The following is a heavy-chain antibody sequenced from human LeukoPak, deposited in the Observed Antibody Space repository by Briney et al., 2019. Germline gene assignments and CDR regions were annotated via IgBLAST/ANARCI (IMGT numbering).Heavy chain of an antibody. D-gene: IGHD2-2*01. CDR1: GFRFDDYG. J-gene: IGHJ6*03. CDR2: TNWDGAST. V-gene: IGHV3-20*04. Sequence: GGSLRLSCAASGFRFDDYGMRWVRHVPGKGLEWVSGTNWDGASTGYADSVKGRFTISRDNVKHFLYLQMNSLRVEETALYFCGRVYCSTTSCYDCYDCYMDVWGKGTTGTVSS. CDR3: GRVYCSTTSCYDCYDCYMDV.